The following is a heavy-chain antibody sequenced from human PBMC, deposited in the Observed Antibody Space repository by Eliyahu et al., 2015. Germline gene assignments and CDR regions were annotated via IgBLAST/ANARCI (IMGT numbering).Heavy chain of an antibody. Sequence: EVQLVESGGGLVKPGGSLRLSCAAXGFTFSNAWXXWVRQGPGKGLEWFGRIKSKTDGGTTDYAAPVKGRFTISRDDSKNTLFLQMNSLKTEDTAVYYCTGSYSSGWYGSYYGMDVWGQGTTVTVSS. J-gene: IGHJ6*02. CDR2: IKSKTDGGTT. D-gene: IGHD6-19*01. CDR1: GFTFSNAW. CDR3: TGSYSSGWYGSYYGMDV. V-gene: IGHV3-15*01.